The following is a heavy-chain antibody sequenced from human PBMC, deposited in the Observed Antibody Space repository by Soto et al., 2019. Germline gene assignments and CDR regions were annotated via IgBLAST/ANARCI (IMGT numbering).Heavy chain of an antibody. CDR2: IIPIFGTA. CDR1: GGTFSSYA. CDR3: ARGNCGGDCYIPGYYYYGMDV. D-gene: IGHD2-21*02. J-gene: IGHJ6*02. Sequence: QVQLVQSGAEVKKPGSSVKVSCKASGGTFSSYAISWVRQAPGQGLEWMGGIIPIFGTANYAQKFQGRVTITADESTSTAYMQLSSLRSEDTAVYYRARGNCGGDCYIPGYYYYGMDVWGQGTTVTVSS. V-gene: IGHV1-69*01.